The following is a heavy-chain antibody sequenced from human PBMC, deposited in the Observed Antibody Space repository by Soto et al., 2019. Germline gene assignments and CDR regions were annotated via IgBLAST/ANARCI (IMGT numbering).Heavy chain of an antibody. CDR2: ISSNGGST. CDR1: VFTFSSYA. Sequence: WSLRLSCSASVFTFSSYAMHWFRQAPGKGLEYVSAISSNGGSTYYADSVKGRFTISRDNSKNTLYLQMSSLRAEDTAVYYCVKGIVGGYYYYGMDVWGQGTTVTVSS. D-gene: IGHD1-26*01. V-gene: IGHV3-64D*06. J-gene: IGHJ6*02. CDR3: VKGIVGGYYYYGMDV.